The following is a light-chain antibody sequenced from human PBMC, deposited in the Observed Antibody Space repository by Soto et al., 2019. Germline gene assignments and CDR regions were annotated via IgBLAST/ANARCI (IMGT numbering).Light chain of an antibody. Sequence: QSLLTQPPSVSAAPGQKVTISCSGSSSNIGTNYVSWFQHLPGTAPKLLIYDNNKRPSGILERFSGSKSGTSATLGITGLQTGDEADYYCGTWDSSLRAVVFGGGTKVTVL. CDR1: SSNIGTNY. V-gene: IGLV1-51*01. CDR3: GTWDSSLRAVV. CDR2: DNN. J-gene: IGLJ2*01.